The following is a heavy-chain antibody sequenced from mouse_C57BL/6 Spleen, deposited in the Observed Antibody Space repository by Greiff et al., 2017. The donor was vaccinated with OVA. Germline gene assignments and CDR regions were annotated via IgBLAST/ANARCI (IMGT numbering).Heavy chain of an antibody. D-gene: IGHD1-1*01. CDR3: ARAQNLITTVGYFDV. Sequence: EVKLVESGPGLVKPSQSLSLTCSVTGYSITSGYYWNWIRQFPGNKLEWMGYISYDGSNNYNPSLKNRISITRDTSKNQFFLKLNSVTTEDTATYYCARAQNLITTVGYFDVWGTGTTVTVSS. CDR2: ISYDGSN. V-gene: IGHV3-6*01. CDR1: GYSITSGYY. J-gene: IGHJ1*03.